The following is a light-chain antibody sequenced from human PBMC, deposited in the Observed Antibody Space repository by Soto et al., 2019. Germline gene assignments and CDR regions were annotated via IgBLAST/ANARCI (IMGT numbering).Light chain of an antibody. V-gene: IGKV3-20*01. J-gene: IGKJ5*01. CDR1: QTVNSR. CDR3: QHYGRSPIT. Sequence: EIVLTQSPGTMSLSPGARAPLSWRASQTVNSRLAWYQHKPGQAPRLLISGASSRATGIPARFSGSGSATDFTLTISRLEPEDFALYYCQHYGRSPITFGQGTRLEIK. CDR2: GAS.